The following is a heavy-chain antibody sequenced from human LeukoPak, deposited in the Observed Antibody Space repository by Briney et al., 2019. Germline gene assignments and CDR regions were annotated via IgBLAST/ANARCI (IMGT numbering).Heavy chain of an antibody. CDR3: ARGPAGPVPYYYYMDV. V-gene: IGHV4-4*07. CDR1: GGSISSYY. CDR2: IYTSGST. D-gene: IGHD6-13*01. J-gene: IGHJ6*03. Sequence: SETLSLTCTVSGGSISSYYWSWIRQPAGMGLEWIGRIYTSGSTNYNPSLKSRVTMSVDTSKNQFSLKLSSVTAADTAVYYCARGPAGPVPYYYYMDVWGKGTTVTVSS.